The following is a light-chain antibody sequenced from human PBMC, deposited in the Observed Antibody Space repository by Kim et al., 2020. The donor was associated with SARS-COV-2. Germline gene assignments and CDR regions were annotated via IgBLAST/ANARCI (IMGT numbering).Light chain of an antibody. CDR3: SSYTSSSTVV. CDR1: SSDVGGYNY. V-gene: IGLV2-14*04. CDR2: DVS. Sequence: GQSITLSCTGTSSDVGGYNYVSWYQQHPGKAPKLMIYDVSNRPSGVSNRFSGSKSGNTASLTISGLQAEDEADYCCSSYTSSSTVVFGGGTQLTVL. J-gene: IGLJ2*01.